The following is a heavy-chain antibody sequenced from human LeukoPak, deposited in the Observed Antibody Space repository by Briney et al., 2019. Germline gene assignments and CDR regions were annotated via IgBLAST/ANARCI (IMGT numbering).Heavy chain of an antibody. CDR2: INPSGGST. J-gene: IGHJ4*02. Sequence: ASVKVSCKASGYTFTSYYMHWVRQAPGQGLEWMGIINPSGGSTSYAQKFQGRVTMTRDTSTSTVYMEPSSLRSEDTAVYYCARDLPPKYGSGSYYQYDYWGQGTLVTVSS. V-gene: IGHV1-46*01. CDR1: GYTFTSYY. CDR3: ARDLPPKYGSGSYYQYDY. D-gene: IGHD3-10*01.